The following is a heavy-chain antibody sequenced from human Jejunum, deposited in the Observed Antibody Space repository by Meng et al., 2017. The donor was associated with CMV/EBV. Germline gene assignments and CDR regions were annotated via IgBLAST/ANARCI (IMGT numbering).Heavy chain of an antibody. Sequence: CTVSGASVSETYCSWLRQSPGKGLEWIGYISYGEFTNYNPSLRSRVSISVDTSKNQLSLTLTSVTAADAAIYYCARGSGYSIYDDWGQGTLGTVSS. D-gene: IGHD4-11*01. J-gene: IGHJ4*02. CDR3: ARGSGYSIYDD. CDR2: ISYGEFT. V-gene: IGHV4-59*02. CDR1: GASVSETY.